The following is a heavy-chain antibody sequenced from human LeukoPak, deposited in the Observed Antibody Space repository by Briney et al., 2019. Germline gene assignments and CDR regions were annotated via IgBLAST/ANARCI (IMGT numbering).Heavy chain of an antibody. D-gene: IGHD1-7*01. CDR2: IIPIFGTA. CDR1: GGTFSSYA. CDR3: ARVTGTTFILNY. Sequence: SVKVSCKTSGGTFSSYAISWVRQAPGQGLEWMGRIIPIFGTANYAQKFQGRVTITTDESTSTAYMELSSLRSEDTAVYYCARVTGTTFILNYWGQGTLVTVSS. V-gene: IGHV1-69*05. J-gene: IGHJ4*02.